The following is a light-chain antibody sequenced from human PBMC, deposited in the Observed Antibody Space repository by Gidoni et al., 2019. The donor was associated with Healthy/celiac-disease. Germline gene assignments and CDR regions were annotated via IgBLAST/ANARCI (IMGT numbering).Light chain of an antibody. Sequence: EIVLTQSPGTLSLSPVERATLSCRASQSVSSSYLAWYQQKPGQAPRLLIYGASSRATGIPDRFSGSGSGTDFTLTISRLEPEDFAVYYCQEYGSSPPYTFGQXTKLEIK. J-gene: IGKJ2*01. CDR2: GAS. CDR3: QEYGSSPPYT. CDR1: QSVSSSY. V-gene: IGKV3-20*01.